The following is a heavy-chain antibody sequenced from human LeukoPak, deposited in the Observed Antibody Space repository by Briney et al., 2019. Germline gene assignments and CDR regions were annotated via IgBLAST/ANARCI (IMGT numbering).Heavy chain of an antibody. V-gene: IGHV1-2*02. J-gene: IGHJ6*03. CDR2: INPNSGGT. Sequence: GASVKVSCKASGYTFTGYYMHWVRQAPGQGLEWMGWINPNSGGTNYAQKFQGRVTMTRDTFISTAYMELSRLRSDDTAVYCCARDLELRFLEWFSYYYYYMDVWGKGTTVTVSS. CDR1: GYTFTGYY. D-gene: IGHD3-3*01. CDR3: ARDLELRFLEWFSYYYYYMDV.